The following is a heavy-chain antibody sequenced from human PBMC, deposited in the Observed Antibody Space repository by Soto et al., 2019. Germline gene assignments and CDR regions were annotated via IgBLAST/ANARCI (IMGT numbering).Heavy chain of an antibody. J-gene: IGHJ4*02. CDR2: IIPIFGTA. Sequence: QVQLVQSGAEVKKPGSSVKVSCKASGGTFSSYAISWVRQAPGQGLEWMGGIIPIFGTANYAQKFQGRVTITADESTSTAYMELSSLRSEDTAVYYCTREMGITGTTLGPFDYWGQGTLVTVSS. V-gene: IGHV1-69*12. CDR3: TREMGITGTTLGPFDY. CDR1: GGTFSSYA. D-gene: IGHD1-7*01.